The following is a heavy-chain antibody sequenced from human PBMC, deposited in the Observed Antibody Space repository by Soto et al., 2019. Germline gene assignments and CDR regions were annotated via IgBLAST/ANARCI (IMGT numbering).Heavy chain of an antibody. Sequence: SETLSLTCTVSGGSISSYYWSWIRQPPGKGLEWIGYIYYSGSTNYNPSLKSRVTISVDTSKNQFSLKLSSVTAADKAVYYCERDYATSYYDILTGYSSYYYYGMDVWGQGTTVTVSS. V-gene: IGHV4-59*01. CDR2: IYYSGST. CDR3: ERDYATSYYDILTGYSSYYYYGMDV. CDR1: GGSISSYY. D-gene: IGHD3-9*01. J-gene: IGHJ6*02.